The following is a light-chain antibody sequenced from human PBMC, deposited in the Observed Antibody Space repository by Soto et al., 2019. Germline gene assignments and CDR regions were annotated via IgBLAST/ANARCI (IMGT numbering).Light chain of an antibody. CDR3: SSYTSANTYV. CDR2: EVN. CDR1: RSDVGGYNS. J-gene: IGLJ1*01. Sequence: QSVLTQHASVSGSPGQSDTISCSGSRSDVGGYNSVSWYQQMPGKAPQLLIYEVNNRPSGVSDRFSASKSGNTASLTISGLQAEDEADYYCSSYTSANTYVFGTGTKLTVL. V-gene: IGLV2-14*01.